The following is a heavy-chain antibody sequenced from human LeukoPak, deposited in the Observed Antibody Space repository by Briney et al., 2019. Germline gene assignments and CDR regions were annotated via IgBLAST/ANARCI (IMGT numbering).Heavy chain of an antibody. D-gene: IGHD3-9*01. V-gene: IGHV3-74*01. Sequence: GGSLRLSCAASRYTFSNYWMHWHRQAPGKGLVWVSRINSDGSSTRYADSVKGRFTISRDNAKNTLYLQMNRLRAEDTAVYYCTRELDWLPTLDYWGQGTLVTVSS. CDR2: INSDGSST. CDR1: RYTFSNYW. CDR3: TRELDWLPTLDY. J-gene: IGHJ4*02.